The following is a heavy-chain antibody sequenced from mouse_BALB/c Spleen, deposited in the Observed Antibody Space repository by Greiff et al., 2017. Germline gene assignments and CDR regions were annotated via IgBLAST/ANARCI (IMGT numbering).Heavy chain of an antibody. V-gene: IGHV14-1*02. CDR1: GFNIKDYY. J-gene: IGHJ2*01. Sequence: VQLQQSGAELVRPGALVKLSCKASGFNIKDYYMHWVKQRPEQGLEWIGWIDPENGNTIYDPKFQGKASITADTSSNTAYLQLSSLTSEDTAVYYCARWGYDGYYYFDYWGQGTTLTVSS. D-gene: IGHD2-3*01. CDR3: ARWGYDGYYYFDY. CDR2: IDPENGNT.